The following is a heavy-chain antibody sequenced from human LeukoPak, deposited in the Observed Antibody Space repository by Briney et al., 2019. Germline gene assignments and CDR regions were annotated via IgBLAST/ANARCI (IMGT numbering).Heavy chain of an antibody. V-gene: IGHV3-23*01. CDR2: ISGSGGST. Sequence: PGGTLRLSCAASGFTFSSYAMSWVRQAPGKGLEWVSAISGSGGSTYYADSVKDRFTISRDNSNNTLYLQMNSLRAEDTAVYYCAKAQTYYYGSGSYSFDYWGQGTLVTVSS. CDR3: AKAQTYYYGSGSYSFDY. J-gene: IGHJ4*02. D-gene: IGHD3-10*01. CDR1: GFTFSSYA.